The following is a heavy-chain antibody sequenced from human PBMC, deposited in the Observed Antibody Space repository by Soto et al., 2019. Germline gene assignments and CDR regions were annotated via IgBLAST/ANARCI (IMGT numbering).Heavy chain of an antibody. V-gene: IGHV3-23*01. CDR3: AKAPNRYFDTNNWFDP. CDR1: GFTFSSYA. D-gene: IGHD3-9*01. Sequence: GGSLRLSCAASGFTFSSYAMSWVRQAPGKGLEWVSAISGSGGSTYYADSVKGRFTISRDNSKNTLYLQMNSLRAEDTAVYYCAKAPNRYFDTNNWFDPWGQGTLVTVSS. CDR2: ISGSGGST. J-gene: IGHJ5*02.